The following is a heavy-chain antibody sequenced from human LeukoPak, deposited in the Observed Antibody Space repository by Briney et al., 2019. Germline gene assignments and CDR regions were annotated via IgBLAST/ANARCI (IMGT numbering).Heavy chain of an antibody. D-gene: IGHD6-13*01. CDR2: FDPEDGET. V-gene: IGHV1-24*01. Sequence: ASVKVSCKASGYTFTGYYMHWVRQAPGKGLEWMGGFDPEDGETIYAQKFQGRVTMTEDTSTDTAYMELSSLRSEDTAVYYCATDSSSRGQYWGQGTLVTVSS. CDR1: GYTFTGYY. CDR3: ATDSSSRGQY. J-gene: IGHJ4*02.